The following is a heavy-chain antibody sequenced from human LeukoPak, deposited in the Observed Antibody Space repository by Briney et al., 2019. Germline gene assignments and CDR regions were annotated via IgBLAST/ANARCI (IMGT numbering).Heavy chain of an antibody. CDR2: IWYDGSNK. Sequence: PGGSLRLSCAASGFTFSSYGMHWVRQAPGKGLEWVAVIWYDGSNKYYADSVKGRFTISRDNSKNTLYLQMNSLRAEDTAVYYCASLWFGESPPFDYWGQGTLVTVSS. CDR3: ASLWFGESPPFDY. J-gene: IGHJ4*02. V-gene: IGHV3-33*01. CDR1: GFTFSSYG. D-gene: IGHD3-10*01.